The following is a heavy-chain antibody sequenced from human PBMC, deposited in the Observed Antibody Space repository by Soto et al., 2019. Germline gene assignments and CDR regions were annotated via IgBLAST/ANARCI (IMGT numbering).Heavy chain of an antibody. CDR3: ARDLADVHLWDAFDV. D-gene: IGHD6-13*01. V-gene: IGHV1-69*01. J-gene: IGHJ3*01. CDR2: IVPMFGTT. Sequence: QVQLVQSGPELKKPGSSVKVSCKAPGDTFNSYGISWVRQAPGQGLEWMGGIVPMFGTTNLALKFEDRVTITADELTTTGYMEIRGLTSEDTAVYYCARDLADVHLWDAFDVWGHGTRVTVSS. CDR1: GDTFNSYG.